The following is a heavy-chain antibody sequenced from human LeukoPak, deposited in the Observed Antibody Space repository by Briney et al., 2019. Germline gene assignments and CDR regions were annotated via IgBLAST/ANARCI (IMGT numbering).Heavy chain of an antibody. V-gene: IGHV4-30-4*01. J-gene: IGHJ6*02. CDR2: IYYSGST. CDR3: ARDEVDYGERDSYYYGVDV. CDR1: GGSISSGDYY. Sequence: SQTLSLTCTVSGGSISSGDYYWSWIRQPPGKGLEWIGYIYYSGSTYYNPSLKSRVTISVDTSKNQFSLRLNSVTAADTAVYYCARDEVDYGERDSYYYGVDVWGQGTTVTVSS. D-gene: IGHD4-17*01.